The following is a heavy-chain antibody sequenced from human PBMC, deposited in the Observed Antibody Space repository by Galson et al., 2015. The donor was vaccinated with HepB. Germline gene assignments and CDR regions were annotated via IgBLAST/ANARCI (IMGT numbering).Heavy chain of an antibody. CDR3: ARDPTVSASYFDY. CDR1: GFTFSSYK. CDR2: ISNNGRYI. V-gene: IGHV3-21*01. Sequence: SLRLSCAASGFTFSSYKLNWVRQAPGKGLEWVSSISNNGRYIYYADSVKGRFTVSRDNAKNALFLQMNSLRAEDTAVYYCARDPTVSASYFDYWGQGTLVAVSS. D-gene: IGHD4-11*01. J-gene: IGHJ4*02.